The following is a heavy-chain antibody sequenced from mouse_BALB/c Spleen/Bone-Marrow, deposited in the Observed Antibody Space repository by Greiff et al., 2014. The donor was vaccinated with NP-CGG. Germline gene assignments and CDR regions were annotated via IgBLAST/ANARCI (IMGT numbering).Heavy chain of an antibody. J-gene: IGHJ3*01. D-gene: IGHD3-3*01. Sequence: EVQLVESGGGLVKPGGSLKLSCAASGFTFSDYYMHWVRQTPEKRLEWVGTISDGGSYTYYQDSVKGRFTISRDKAKNNLYLQMSSRKSEYAAMYYCAREGDGAYWGQGTLVTVSA. V-gene: IGHV5-4*02. CDR3: AREGDGAY. CDR2: ISDGGSYT. CDR1: GFTFSDYY.